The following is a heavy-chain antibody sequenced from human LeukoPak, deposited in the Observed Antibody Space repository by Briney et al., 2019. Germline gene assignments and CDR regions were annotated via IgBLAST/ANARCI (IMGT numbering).Heavy chain of an antibody. D-gene: IGHD3-9*01. J-gene: IGHJ5*02. V-gene: IGHV3-7*01. CDR3: ARDRHYDILTGYYP. Sequence: GGSLRLSCAASGFTFSSYWMSWVRQAPGKGLEWVANIKQDGSEKYYVDSVKGRFTISRDNAKNSLYLQMNSLRAEDTAVYYCARDRHYDILTGYYPWGQGTLVTVSS. CDR2: IKQDGSEK. CDR1: GFTFSSYW.